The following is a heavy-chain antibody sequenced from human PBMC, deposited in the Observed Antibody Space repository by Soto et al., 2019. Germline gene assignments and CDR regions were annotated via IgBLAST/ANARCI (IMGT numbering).Heavy chain of an antibody. J-gene: IGHJ5*02. Sequence: QVTLKESGPVLVKPTETLTLRCTVSGLSITDSEMGVSWIRQPPGQPLEWLAHIDSSGEKSYRLFLKSRLAISKDTSKSQIVLTMTNMDPADTATYYCARRHLAVAVSPWFDPWGQGIPVTVSS. CDR2: IDSSGEK. CDR3: ARRHLAVAVSPWFDP. D-gene: IGHD6-19*01. V-gene: IGHV2-26*01. CDR1: GLSITDSEMG.